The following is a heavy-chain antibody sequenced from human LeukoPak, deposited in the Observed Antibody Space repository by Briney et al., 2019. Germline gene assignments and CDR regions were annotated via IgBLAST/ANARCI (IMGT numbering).Heavy chain of an antibody. CDR1: GFTFSSYA. D-gene: IGHD4-17*01. CDR2: ISGSGGST. CDR3: AKCTTRNTHYPIDS. J-gene: IGHJ5*01. V-gene: IGHV3-23*01. Sequence: GGSLRLSCAASGFTFSSYAMSWVRQAPGKGLEWVSAISGSGGSTYYADSVKGRFTISRDNSKNTLYLQMNSLRAEDTAVYYCAKCTTRNTHYPIDSWGQGTLVTVSS.